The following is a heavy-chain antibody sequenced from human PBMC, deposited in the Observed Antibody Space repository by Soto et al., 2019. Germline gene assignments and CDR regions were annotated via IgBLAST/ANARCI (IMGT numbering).Heavy chain of an antibody. D-gene: IGHD3-22*01. CDR3: ARGSYYDSSGYWYFDL. CDR1: GYTFTSYD. J-gene: IGHJ2*01. Sequence: QVQLVQSGAEVKKPGASVKVSRKASGYTFTSYDINWVRQATGQGLEWMGWMNPNSGNTGYAQKFQGRVTMTRNTSMSTAYMELSSLRSEDTAVYYCARGSYYDSSGYWYFDLWGRGTLVTVSS. V-gene: IGHV1-8*01. CDR2: MNPNSGNT.